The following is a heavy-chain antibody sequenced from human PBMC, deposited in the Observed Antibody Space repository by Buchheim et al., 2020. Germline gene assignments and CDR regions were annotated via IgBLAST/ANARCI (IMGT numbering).Heavy chain of an antibody. CDR2: INPSGGST. CDR1: VYTFTCYY. CDR3: ARGNTAMDLYGMDV. J-gene: IGHJ6*02. Sequence: QVQLVQSGAEVKKPGASLKVSCKASVYTFTCYYMHWVRQAPGQGLEWMGIINPSGGSTSYAQKFQGRVTMTRDTSTRTDYMELSSLRSEDTAVYYCARGNTAMDLYGMDVWGQGTT. V-gene: IGHV1-46*01. D-gene: IGHD5-18*01.